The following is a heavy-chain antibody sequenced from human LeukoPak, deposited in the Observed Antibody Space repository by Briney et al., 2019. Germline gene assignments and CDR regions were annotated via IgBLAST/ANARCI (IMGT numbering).Heavy chain of an antibody. Sequence: GGSLRLSCAASGFTFSSNAMSWVRQAPGKGLEWVSAISGSGGSAFYADSVKGRFTISRDNSKNTLYLQMNSLKAEDTAVYYCAKDLGTTVTTGWFDPWGQGTLVTVSS. CDR2: ISGSGGSA. D-gene: IGHD4-17*01. J-gene: IGHJ5*02. CDR3: AKDLGTTVTTGWFDP. CDR1: GFTFSSNA. V-gene: IGHV3-23*01.